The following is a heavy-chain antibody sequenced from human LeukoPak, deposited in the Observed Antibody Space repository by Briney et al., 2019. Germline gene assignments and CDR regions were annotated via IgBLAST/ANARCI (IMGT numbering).Heavy chain of an antibody. D-gene: IGHD3-10*01. Sequence: SVKVSCKASGGTFSSYAISWVRQAPGQGLEWMGRIIPIFGIANYARKFQGRVTITADKSTSTAYMELSSLRSEDTAVYYCARVNFLSVGESKNGMDVWGQGTTVTVSS. CDR2: IIPIFGIA. J-gene: IGHJ6*02. CDR1: GGTFSSYA. CDR3: ARVNFLSVGESKNGMDV. V-gene: IGHV1-69*04.